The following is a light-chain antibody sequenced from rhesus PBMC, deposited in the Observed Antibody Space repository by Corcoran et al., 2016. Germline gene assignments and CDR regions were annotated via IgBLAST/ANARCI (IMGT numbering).Light chain of an antibody. Sequence: QAALTQPRSVSGSPGQSVTISCTGASSDIGAYNFVSWYQQLPATAPKLLIYEVSKRPSGVSDRFSGSKSGSTASLTISGLQAEDEADYFCCSYACSFTSYVLGGGTRLTVL. CDR1: SSDIGAYNF. J-gene: IGLJ1*01. CDR2: EVS. CDR3: CSYACSFTSYV. V-gene: IGLV2-32*01.